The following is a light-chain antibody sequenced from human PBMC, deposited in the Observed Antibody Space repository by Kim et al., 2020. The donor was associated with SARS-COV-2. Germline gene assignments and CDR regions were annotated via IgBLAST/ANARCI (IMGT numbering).Light chain of an antibody. Sequence: GHSVPISCTGTSSDVGGYNYVSWYQQHPGKAPKLMIYDVSKRPSGVPDRFSGSKSGNTASLTISGLQAEDEADYYCCSYAGSYTVVFGGGTQLTVL. CDR2: DVS. V-gene: IGLV2-11*01. CDR1: SSDVGGYNY. J-gene: IGLJ2*01. CDR3: CSYAGSYTVV.